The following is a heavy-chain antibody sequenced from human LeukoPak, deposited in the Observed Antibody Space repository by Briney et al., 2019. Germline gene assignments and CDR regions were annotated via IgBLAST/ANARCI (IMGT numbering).Heavy chain of an antibody. D-gene: IGHD5-12*01. CDR2: ISSSSYI. CDR3: ARGEDSGYYFDY. J-gene: IGHJ4*02. Sequence: PSETLSLTCSVSGDSISTSSYYWGWVRQAPGKGLEWVSSISSSSYIYYADSVKGRFTISRDNAKNSLYLQMNSLRAEDTAVYYCARGEDSGYYFDYWGQGTLVTVSS. CDR1: GDSISTSSYY. V-gene: IGHV3-69-1*01.